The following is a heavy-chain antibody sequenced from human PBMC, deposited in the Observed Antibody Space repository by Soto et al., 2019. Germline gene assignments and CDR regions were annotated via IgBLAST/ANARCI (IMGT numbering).Heavy chain of an antibody. CDR1: GFTVSSNY. J-gene: IGHJ6*02. CDR3: ARDHSSSDCYNSYYYYYGMDV. CDR2: IYSGGST. D-gene: IGHD2-21*01. V-gene: IGHV3-53*01. Sequence: GGSLRLSCAASGFTVSSNYMSWVRQAPGKGLEWVSVIYSGGSTYYADSVKGRFTISRDNSKNTLYLQMNSLRAEDTAVYYCARDHSSSDCYNSYYYYYGMDVWGQGTTVTVSS.